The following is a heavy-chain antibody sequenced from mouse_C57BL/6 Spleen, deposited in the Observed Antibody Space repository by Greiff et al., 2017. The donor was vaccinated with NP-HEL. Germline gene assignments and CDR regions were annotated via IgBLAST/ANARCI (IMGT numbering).Heavy chain of an antibody. CDR1: GFTFSSYT. V-gene: IGHV5-9*01. CDR2: ISGGGGNT. Sequence: EVQGVESGGGLVKPGGSLKLSCAASGFTFSSYTMSWVRQTPEKRLEWVATISGGGGNTYYPDSVKGRFTISRDNAKNTLYLQMSSLRSEGPALYYCERQGRRPLRTDFDVWGTGTTVTVSS. D-gene: IGHD6-1*01. J-gene: IGHJ1*03. CDR3: ERQGRRPLRTDFDV.